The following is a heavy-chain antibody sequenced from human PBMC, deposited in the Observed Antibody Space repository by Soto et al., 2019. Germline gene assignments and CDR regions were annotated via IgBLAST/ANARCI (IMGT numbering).Heavy chain of an antibody. CDR1: GGSISSYY. V-gene: IGHV4-59*08. J-gene: IGHJ4*02. CDR3: ARAVAGTFRFDY. D-gene: IGHD6-19*01. CDR2: IYYSGST. Sequence: SETLSLTCTVSGGSISSYYWSWIRQPPGKGLEWIGYIYYSGSTNYNPSLKSRVTISVDTSKNQSSLKLSSVTAADTAVYYCARAVAGTFRFDYWGQGTLVTVSS.